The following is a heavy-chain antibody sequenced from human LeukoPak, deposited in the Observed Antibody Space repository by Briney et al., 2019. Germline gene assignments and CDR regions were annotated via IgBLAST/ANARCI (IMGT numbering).Heavy chain of an antibody. Sequence: SETXSXTXXVXXXXFXGXYWSWIRQPPGKGLEWIGEINHSGSTNYNPSLKSRVTISVDTSKNQFSLKLSSVTAADTAVYYCARVSRYWGQGTLVTVSS. CDR2: INHSGST. J-gene: IGHJ4*02. CDR3: ARVSRY. CDR1: XXXFXGXY. V-gene: IGHV4-34*01.